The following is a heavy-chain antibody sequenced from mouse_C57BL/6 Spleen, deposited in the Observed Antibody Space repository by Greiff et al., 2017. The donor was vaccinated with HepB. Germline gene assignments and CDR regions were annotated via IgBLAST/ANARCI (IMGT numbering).Heavy chain of an antibody. D-gene: IGHD1-1*01. CDR1: GYTFTSYW. J-gene: IGHJ4*01. CDR2: IHPNSGST. CDR3: ARSRDYGSSYRYYYAMDY. Sequence: QVQLQQPGAELVKPGASVKLSCKASGYTFTSYWMHWVKQRPGQGLEWIGMIHPNSGSTNYNVKFKSKATLTVDKSSSTAYMQLSRLTSEDSAVYYCARSRDYGSSYRYYYAMDYWGQGTSVTVSS. V-gene: IGHV1-64*01.